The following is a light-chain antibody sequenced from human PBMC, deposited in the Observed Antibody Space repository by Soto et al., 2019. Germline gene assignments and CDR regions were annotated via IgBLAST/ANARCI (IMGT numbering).Light chain of an antibody. Sequence: QSVLTQPASVSGAPGQSITISCTGTSSDVGGYNYVSWYQQHPGQAPKRVIYDVSDRPSGVSNRFSASKSGNTASLTISGLQAEDEADYYCCSYTSSSTPWVFGTGTKVTVL. CDR3: CSYTSSSTPWV. CDR1: SSDVGGYNY. V-gene: IGLV2-14*03. J-gene: IGLJ1*01. CDR2: DVS.